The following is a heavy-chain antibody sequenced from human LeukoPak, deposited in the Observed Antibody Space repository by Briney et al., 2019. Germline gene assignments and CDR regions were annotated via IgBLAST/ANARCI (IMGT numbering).Heavy chain of an antibody. Sequence: GGSLRLSCAASGFTFSVYSMNWVRQPPGMGLEWVSYITSNSATIQYADSVKGRFTIPRDNAKNSLSLQMNSLRDEDTAVYYCARSVGGHFDYWGQGMLATVSS. CDR3: ARSVGGHFDY. D-gene: IGHD3-16*01. CDR1: GFTFSVYS. V-gene: IGHV3-48*02. J-gene: IGHJ4*02. CDR2: ITSNSATI.